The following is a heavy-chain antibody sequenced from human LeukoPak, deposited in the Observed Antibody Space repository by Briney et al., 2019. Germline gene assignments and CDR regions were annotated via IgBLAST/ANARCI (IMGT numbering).Heavy chain of an antibody. CDR2: IYYSGST. CDR3: ARDSGSYFGFDY. CDR1: GGSISSYY. J-gene: IGHJ4*01. D-gene: IGHD1-26*01. Sequence: PSETLSLTCTVSGGSISSYYWSWIRQPPGKGLEWIGYIYYSGSTNYNPSLKSRVTISVDTSKNQFSLKLGSVAAEDTAVSYCARDSGSYFGFDYWGQGTLVTVSS. V-gene: IGHV4-59*01.